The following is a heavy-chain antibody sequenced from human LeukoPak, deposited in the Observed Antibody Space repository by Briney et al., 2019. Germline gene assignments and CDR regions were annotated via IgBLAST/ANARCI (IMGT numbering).Heavy chain of an antibody. J-gene: IGHJ3*02. V-gene: IGHV4-38-2*02. CDR2: IYHSGST. CDR3: ARDFDWNAFDI. D-gene: IGHD3-9*01. CDR1: GYSISSGYY. Sequence: SETLSLTCTVSGYSISSGYYWGWIRQPPGKGLEWIGSIYHSGSTYYNPSLKSRVTISVDTSKNQFSLKLSSVTAADTAVYYCARDFDWNAFDIWGQGTMVTVSS.